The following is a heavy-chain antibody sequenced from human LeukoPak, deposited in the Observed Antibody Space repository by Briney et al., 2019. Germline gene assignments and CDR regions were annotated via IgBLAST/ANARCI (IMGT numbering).Heavy chain of an antibody. D-gene: IGHD3-9*01. CDR3: ARELRYFDFGVYYYYGMDV. V-gene: IGHV4-59*11. CDR1: GGSISSHY. CDR2: IYYSGST. Sequence: SETLSLTCTVSGGSISSHYWSWIRQPPGKGLEWIGYIYYSGSTNYNPSLKSRVTVSVDTSKNQFSLKLSSVTAADTAVYYCARELRYFDFGVYYYYGMDVWGQGTTVTVSS. J-gene: IGHJ6*02.